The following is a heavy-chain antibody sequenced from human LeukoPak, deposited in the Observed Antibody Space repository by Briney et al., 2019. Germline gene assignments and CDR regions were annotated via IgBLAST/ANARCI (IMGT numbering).Heavy chain of an antibody. CDR3: ARDPKYAYRALEY. Sequence: GGSLRLSCAASGFTFSDYGIHCVRQAPGKGLEWVAFVQSDGGGIHYTESMKGRLTISRDDSKNTVYLQMESLRAEDTAVYYCARDPKYAYRALEYWGQGTLVTVSS. J-gene: IGHJ4*02. CDR2: VQSDGGGI. V-gene: IGHV3-30*02. D-gene: IGHD3-16*01. CDR1: GFTFSDYG.